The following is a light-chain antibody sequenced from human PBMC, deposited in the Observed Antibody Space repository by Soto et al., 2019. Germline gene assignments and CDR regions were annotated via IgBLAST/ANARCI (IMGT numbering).Light chain of an antibody. J-gene: IGKJ1*01. CDR3: QQYNDYWT. Sequence: DIQMTQSPSTLSASVGDRVTITCRASQSINIWLAWYQQKPGRAPKLLIYLASTLASGVPSRFSGSGSGTDFPLTISSLQPDDFATYYCQQYNDYWTFGQGTRV. CDR2: LAS. CDR1: QSINIW. V-gene: IGKV1-5*03.